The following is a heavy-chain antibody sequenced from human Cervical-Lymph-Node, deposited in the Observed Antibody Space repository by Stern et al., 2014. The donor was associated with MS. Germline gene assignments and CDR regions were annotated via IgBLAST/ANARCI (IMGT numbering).Heavy chain of an antibody. CDR2: ISYDVINQ. CDR1: GLTLGRHT. Sequence: VQVVESGGGVVQPGRSLRVSCEGCGLTLGRHTMHWVGQDPGKGLDWVAVISYDVINQHYADSVKGRFTISIDNSNNTLYLQMNSLRPEHTAVYYCAKPAVARYFDYWGQGTQVTVSS. CDR3: AKPAVARYFDY. J-gene: IGHJ4*02. V-gene: IGHV3-30-3*02. D-gene: IGHD6-19*01.